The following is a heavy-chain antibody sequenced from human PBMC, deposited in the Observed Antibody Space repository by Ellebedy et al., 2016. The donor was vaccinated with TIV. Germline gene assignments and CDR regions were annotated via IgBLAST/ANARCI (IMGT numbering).Heavy chain of an antibody. D-gene: IGHD2-15*01. CDR3: ARGRVQVVAATYNWFDP. J-gene: IGHJ5*02. CDR1: GGSFSGYY. Sequence: SETLSLTXAVYGGSFSGYYWSWIRQPPGKGLEWIGEINHSGSTNYNPSLKSRVTISVDTSKNQFSLKLSSVTAADTAVYYCARGRVQVVAATYNWFDPWGQGTLVTVSS. V-gene: IGHV4-34*01. CDR2: INHSGST.